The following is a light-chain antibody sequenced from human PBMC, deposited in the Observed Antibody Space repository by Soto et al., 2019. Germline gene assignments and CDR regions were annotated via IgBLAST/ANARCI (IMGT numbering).Light chain of an antibody. CDR2: DAS. V-gene: IGKV3-11*01. J-gene: IGKJ4*01. Sequence: IVLTQSTATLSLSPGERATLSCKASQSISNSLGWFQQKPGQAPRLLIDDASNRATGIPARFTGSGSGSDFTLTISSLEPEDFGVYYCRQRYNWPLTFGGGTKVEIK. CDR1: QSISNS. CDR3: RQRYNWPLT.